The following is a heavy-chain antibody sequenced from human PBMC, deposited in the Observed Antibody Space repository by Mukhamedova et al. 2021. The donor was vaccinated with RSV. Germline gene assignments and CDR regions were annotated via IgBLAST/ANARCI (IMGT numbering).Heavy chain of an antibody. J-gene: IGHJ4*02. D-gene: IGHD2-2*01. Sequence: VRQAPGKGLEWVANIKQDGSEKYYVDSVKGRFTISRDNAKNSLYLQMNSLRAEDTAVYYCARAIVVVPAAFGAAPYSFDYWGQG. V-gene: IGHV3-7*01. CDR2: IKQDGSEK. CDR3: ARAIVVVPAAFGAAPYSFDY.